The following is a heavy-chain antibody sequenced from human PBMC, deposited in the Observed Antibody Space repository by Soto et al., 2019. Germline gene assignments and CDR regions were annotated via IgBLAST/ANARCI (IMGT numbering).Heavy chain of an antibody. D-gene: IGHD4-17*01. CDR2: IYGDDDQ. Sequence: QITLKESGPTLVKPTQTLTLTCTFSGFSLTTSGVGVGWIRQPPGKAPECLALIYGDDDQRYSTSLRSRPTITKDTSKNQLVLTLRHVDPVDTATYYGAHTVTPLRRFDPWGQGTLVTVSS. V-gene: IGHV2-5*02. J-gene: IGHJ5*02. CDR3: AHTVTPLRRFDP. CDR1: GFSLTTSGVG.